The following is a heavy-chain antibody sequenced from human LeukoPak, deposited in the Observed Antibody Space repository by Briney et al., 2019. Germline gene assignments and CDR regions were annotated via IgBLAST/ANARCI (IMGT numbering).Heavy chain of an antibody. CDR2: ISGSGGST. Sequence: TGASLRLSCAASGFTFSSYAVSWVRQAPGKGLEWVSSISGSGGSTYSADSVKGRFTISRDNSKNTLYLQMNSLRAEDTALYYCAKDRSCTNDICHGDFDYWGQGTLVTVSS. D-gene: IGHD2-8*01. J-gene: IGHJ4*02. CDR1: GFTFSSYA. CDR3: AKDRSCTNDICHGDFDY. V-gene: IGHV3-23*01.